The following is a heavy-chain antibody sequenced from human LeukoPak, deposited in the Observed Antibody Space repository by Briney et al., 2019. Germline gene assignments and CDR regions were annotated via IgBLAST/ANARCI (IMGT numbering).Heavy chain of an antibody. D-gene: IGHD3-22*01. CDR3: ARLSANSSAYFFDY. Sequence: GGSLRLSCAASGFTFTTYWMSWVRQAPVKGLEWVSIIYRGGSTNYADSVKGRFTISRDTSKNTLYLQMNSLRAEDTAVYYCARLSANSSAYFFDYWGQGTLVTVSS. CDR2: IYRGGST. V-gene: IGHV3-66*04. CDR1: GFTFTTYW. J-gene: IGHJ4*02.